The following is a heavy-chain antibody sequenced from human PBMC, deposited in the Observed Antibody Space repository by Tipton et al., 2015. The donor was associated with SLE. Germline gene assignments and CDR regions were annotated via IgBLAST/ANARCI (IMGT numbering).Heavy chain of an antibody. D-gene: IGHD3-3*01. V-gene: IGHV4-59*08. CDR3: ARHKLGFSWSYFDS. Sequence: LRLSCTVSGGSISGYYWSWARQPPGKGLEWIGYISFSGLTNYNPSVRSRVSTSMDTSKNQFSLQMSSVTAADTALYYCARHKLGFSWSYFDSWGQGTLVTVSS. J-gene: IGHJ4*02. CDR1: GGSISGYY. CDR2: ISFSGLT.